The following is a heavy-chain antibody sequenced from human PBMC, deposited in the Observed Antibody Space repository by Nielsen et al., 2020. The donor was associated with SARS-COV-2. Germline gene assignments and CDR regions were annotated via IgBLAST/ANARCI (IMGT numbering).Heavy chain of an antibody. CDR2: ISSSSSYI. J-gene: IGHJ4*02. CDR1: GFTFNSYS. CDR3: ARAGEQSGYTSVGDIASVY. V-gene: IGHV3-21*01. D-gene: IGHD5-12*01. Sequence: GESLKISCAASGFTFNSYSMNWVRQAPGKGLEWVSSISSSSSYIYYADSVKGRFTISRDNAKNSLYLQMNSLRAEDTAVYYCARAGEQSGYTSVGDIASVYWGQGTLVTVSS.